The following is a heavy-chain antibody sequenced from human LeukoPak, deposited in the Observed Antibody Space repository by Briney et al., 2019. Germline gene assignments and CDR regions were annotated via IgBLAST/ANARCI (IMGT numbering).Heavy chain of an antibody. J-gene: IGHJ4*02. V-gene: IGHV4-39*01. CDR1: GGSISSSSYY. CDR3: ASERITMVRGVIRPWYFDY. CDR2: IYYSGST. D-gene: IGHD3-10*01. Sequence: SETLSLTCTVSGGSISSSSYYWGWIRQPPGKGLEWIGSIYYSGSTYYNPSLKSRVTISVDTSKNQFSQKLSSVTAADTAVYYCASERITMVRGVIRPWYFDYWGQGTLVTVSS.